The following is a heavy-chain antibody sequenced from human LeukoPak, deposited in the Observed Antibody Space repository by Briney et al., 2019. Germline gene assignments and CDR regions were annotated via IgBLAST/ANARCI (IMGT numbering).Heavy chain of an antibody. Sequence: GGSLRLSCAASGFTFSSYGMHWVRQAPGKGLEWVAVISYDGSNKYYADSVKGRFTISRDNSKNTLYLQMNSLRAEDTAVYYCAKDASGHFDYWGQGTLVTVSS. CDR1: GFTFSSYG. V-gene: IGHV3-30*18. CDR3: AKDASGHFDY. D-gene: IGHD1-14*01. CDR2: ISYDGSNK. J-gene: IGHJ4*02.